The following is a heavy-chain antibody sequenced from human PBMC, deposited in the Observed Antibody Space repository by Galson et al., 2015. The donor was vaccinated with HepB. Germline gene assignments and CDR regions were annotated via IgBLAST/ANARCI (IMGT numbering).Heavy chain of an antibody. CDR1: GFTFSSYA. CDR2: ISSNGGST. Sequence: SLRLSCAASGFTFSSYAMHWVRQAPGKGLEYVSAISSNGGSTYYADSVKGRFTISRDNSKNTLYLQMSSLRAEDTAVYYCVKAVRGYDSSGYYDYWGQGTLVTVSS. D-gene: IGHD3-22*01. V-gene: IGHV3-64D*06. CDR3: VKAVRGYDSSGYYDY. J-gene: IGHJ4*02.